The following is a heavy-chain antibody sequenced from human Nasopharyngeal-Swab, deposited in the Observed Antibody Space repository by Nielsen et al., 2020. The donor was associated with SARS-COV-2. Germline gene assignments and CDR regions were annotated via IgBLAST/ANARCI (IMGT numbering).Heavy chain of an antibody. V-gene: IGHV3-74*01. Sequence: GESLKISCAASGFTFSSSWIHWVRQAPGKGPGWVSRINPDGRSTAYADSVKGRFTISRDNAKNTVYLQMNSLRAEDTAVYYCARGKDCGGGSCNGYHYYGMDVWGLGTTVTVSS. CDR1: GFTFSSSW. CDR3: ARGKDCGGGSCNGYHYYGMDV. CDR2: INPDGRST. D-gene: IGHD2-15*01. J-gene: IGHJ6*02.